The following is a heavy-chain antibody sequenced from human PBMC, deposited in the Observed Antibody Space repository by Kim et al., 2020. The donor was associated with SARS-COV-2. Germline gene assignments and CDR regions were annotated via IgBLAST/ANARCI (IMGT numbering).Heavy chain of an antibody. V-gene: IGHV3-49*04. CDR2: IRSKAYGGTT. Sequence: GGSLRLSCTASGFTFGDYAMSWVRQAPGKGLEWVGFIRSKAYGGTTEYAASVKGRFTISRDDSKSIAYLQMNSLKTEDTAVYFCTRGPHDYDYYYYYMDVWGKGTTVTVSS. J-gene: IGHJ6*03. CDR3: TRGPHDYDYYYYYMDV. D-gene: IGHD4-17*01. CDR1: GFTFGDYA.